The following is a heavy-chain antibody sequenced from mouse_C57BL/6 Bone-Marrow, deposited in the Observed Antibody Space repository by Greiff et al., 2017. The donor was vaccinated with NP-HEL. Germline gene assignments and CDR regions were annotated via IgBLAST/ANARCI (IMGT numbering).Heavy chain of an antibody. Sequence: QVQLQQPGAELVKPGASVKLSCKASGYTFTSYWMHWVKQRPGPGLEWIGMIHPNSGSTNYNEKFKSKATLTVDKSSSTAYMQLSSLTSEDSAVYYCARSTVVAKWYFDVWGTGTTVTVSS. D-gene: IGHD1-1*01. CDR2: IHPNSGST. CDR1: GYTFTSYW. CDR3: ARSTVVAKWYFDV. J-gene: IGHJ1*03. V-gene: IGHV1-64*01.